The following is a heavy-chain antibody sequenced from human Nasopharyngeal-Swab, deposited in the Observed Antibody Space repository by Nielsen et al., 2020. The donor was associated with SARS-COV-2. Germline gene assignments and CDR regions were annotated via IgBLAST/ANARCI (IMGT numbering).Heavy chain of an antibody. D-gene: IGHD1-1*01. CDR2: ISRADT. Sequence: ASVKVSCKTSGYTFTNYFISWVRQAPGQGLEWLGWISRADTMYAQNLQGRATMTTDSSTSTAYMELRRLRSDDTAVYYCARVGATGYYFDYWGQGTLVTVSS. CDR1: GYTFTNYF. J-gene: IGHJ4*02. V-gene: IGHV1-18*04. CDR3: ARVGATGYYFDY.